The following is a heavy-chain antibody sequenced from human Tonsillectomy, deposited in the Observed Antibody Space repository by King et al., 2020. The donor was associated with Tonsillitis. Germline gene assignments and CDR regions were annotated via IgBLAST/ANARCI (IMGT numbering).Heavy chain of an antibody. CDR2: ISASGSA. J-gene: IGHJ6*02. CDR1: GGSINSGSGVSS. D-gene: IGHD3/OR15-3a*01. Sequence: QLQESGSGLVKPSQTLSLTCDVSGGSINSGSGVSSWTWIRQPPGKGLEFLGYISASGSAYYNPSLKSRVTISVDRSQNTFSLRLTSVTAADTAVYYCARDRGLVTPYYYGLDVWGQGTTVIVSS. V-gene: IGHV4-30-2*01. CDR3: ARDRGLVTPYYYGLDV.